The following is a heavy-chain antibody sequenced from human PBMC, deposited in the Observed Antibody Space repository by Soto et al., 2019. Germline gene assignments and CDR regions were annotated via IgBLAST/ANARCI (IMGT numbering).Heavy chain of an antibody. Sequence: HVELVQSGADVKKPGASVTISCKASGYTFTDYALHWVRQAPGQRLEWMGWMNAGVGNTLYSQKFQGRITITRNTSASTAYMELNSLKSEDTAIYYCARDTGYTFGSLNYWGPGTLVTVSS. J-gene: IGHJ4*02. CDR3: ARDTGYTFGSLNY. CDR1: GYTFTDYA. D-gene: IGHD5-18*01. CDR2: MNAGVGNT. V-gene: IGHV1-3*01.